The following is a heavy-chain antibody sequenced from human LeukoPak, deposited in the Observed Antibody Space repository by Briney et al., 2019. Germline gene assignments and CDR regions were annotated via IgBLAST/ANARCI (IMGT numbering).Heavy chain of an antibody. CDR2: MNPNSGNT. J-gene: IGHJ5*02. CDR3: ARGGTWFDP. V-gene: IGHV1-8*01. CDR1: GYTFTIYN. Sequence: ASVKVSCKASGYTFTIYNINWVRQATGQGLEWMGWMNPNSGNTGYAQKFQGRVTMTWNTSISTAYMELNSLASDDTAVYYCARGGTWFDPWGQGTLVTVSS.